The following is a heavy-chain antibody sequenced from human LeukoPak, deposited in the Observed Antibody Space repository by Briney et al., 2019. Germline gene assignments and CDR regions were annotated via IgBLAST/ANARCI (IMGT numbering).Heavy chain of an antibody. V-gene: IGHV1-46*01. J-gene: IGHJ4*02. Sequence: ASVKVSCKASGYTFTSYCMHWVRQAPGQGLEWMGIINPSGGSTSYAQKFQGRVTMTRDTSTGTVYMELSSLRSEDTAVYYCARGNLVRGVITLRLDYWGQGTLVTVSS. CDR2: INPSGGST. D-gene: IGHD3-10*01. CDR1: GYTFTSYC. CDR3: ARGNLVRGVITLRLDY.